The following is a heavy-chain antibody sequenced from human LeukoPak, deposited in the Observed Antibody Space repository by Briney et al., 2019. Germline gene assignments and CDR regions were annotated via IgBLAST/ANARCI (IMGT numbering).Heavy chain of an antibody. D-gene: IGHD2-2*02. Sequence: SETLSLTCAVYGGSFSGYYWSWIRQPPGKGLEWIGEINHSGSTNYNPSLKSRVTISVDTSKNQFSLKLSSVTAADTAVYYCARGMTGYCSSTSCYSAYYYMDVWGKGTTVTVSS. CDR1: GGSFSGYY. CDR2: INHSGST. J-gene: IGHJ6*03. CDR3: ARGMTGYCSSTSCYSAYYYMDV. V-gene: IGHV4-34*01.